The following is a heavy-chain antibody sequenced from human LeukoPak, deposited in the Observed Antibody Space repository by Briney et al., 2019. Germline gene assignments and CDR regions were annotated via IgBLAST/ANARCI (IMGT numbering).Heavy chain of an antibody. CDR3: ARDHSFAGTTPDY. V-gene: IGHV3-33*01. J-gene: IGHJ4*02. CDR2: IWYDGGNK. CDR1: GFTFSSYG. D-gene: IGHD1-7*01. Sequence: PGRSLRLSCAASGFTFSSYGMHWVRQAPGKGLEWVAVIWYDGGNKYYADSVKGRFTISRDNSKNTLYLQMNSLRAEDTAVYYCARDHSFAGTTPDYWGQGTLVTVSS.